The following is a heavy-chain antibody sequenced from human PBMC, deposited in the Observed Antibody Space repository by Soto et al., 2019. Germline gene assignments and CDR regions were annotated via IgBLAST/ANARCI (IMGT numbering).Heavy chain of an antibody. D-gene: IGHD6-6*01. CDR1: GFTFSSYS. CDR3: ATFEYSSSQSEIHYYYGMDV. V-gene: IGHV3-21*01. CDR2: ISSSSSYI. Sequence: PGGSLRLSCAASGFTFSSYSMNWVRQAPGKGLEWVSSISSSSSYIYYADSVKGRFTISRDNAKNSLYLQMNSLRAEDTAVYYCATFEYSSSQSEIHYYYGMDVWGQGTTVTVSS. J-gene: IGHJ6*02.